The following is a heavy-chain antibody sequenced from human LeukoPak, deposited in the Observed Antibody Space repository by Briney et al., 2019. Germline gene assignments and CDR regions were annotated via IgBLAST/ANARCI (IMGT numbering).Heavy chain of an antibody. D-gene: IGHD2-2*01. CDR1: RYTFTGYY. J-gene: IGHJ4*02. CDR2: INPNSGGT. CDR3: ARAVCSTSCYLLDY. Sequence: ASVKVSCKAFRYTFTGYYMHWVRQAPGQGLEWMEWINPNSGGTNYAQKFQGRVTMTRDTSISTAYMELSRLRSDDTAVYYCARAVCSTSCYLLDYWGQGTLVTVSS. V-gene: IGHV1-2*02.